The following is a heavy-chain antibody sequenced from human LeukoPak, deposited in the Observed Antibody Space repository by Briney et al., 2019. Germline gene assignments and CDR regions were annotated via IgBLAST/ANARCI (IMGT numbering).Heavy chain of an antibody. Sequence: GGSLRLSCAASGFTFSSYAMHWVRQAPGKGLEYVSAISSNGGSTYYANSVKGRFTISRDNSKNTLYLQMGSLRAEDMAVYYCAREAADYYDSSGFDYWGQGTLVTVSS. CDR2: ISSNGGST. CDR1: GFTFSSYA. J-gene: IGHJ4*02. CDR3: AREAADYYDSSGFDY. D-gene: IGHD3-22*01. V-gene: IGHV3-64*01.